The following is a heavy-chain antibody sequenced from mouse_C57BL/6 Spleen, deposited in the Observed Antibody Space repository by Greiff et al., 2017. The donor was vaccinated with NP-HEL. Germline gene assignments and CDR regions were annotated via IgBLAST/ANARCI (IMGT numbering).Heavy chain of an antibody. CDR2: INYDGSST. D-gene: IGHD2-5*01. Sequence: EVKLMESEGGLVQPGSSMKLSCTASGFTFSDYYMAWVRQVPEKGLEWVANINYDGSSTYYLDSLKSRFIISRDNAKNILYLQMSSLKSEDTATYYCARVYSNYVWYFDVWGTGTTVTVSS. J-gene: IGHJ1*03. V-gene: IGHV5-16*01. CDR3: ARVYSNYVWYFDV. CDR1: GFTFSDYY.